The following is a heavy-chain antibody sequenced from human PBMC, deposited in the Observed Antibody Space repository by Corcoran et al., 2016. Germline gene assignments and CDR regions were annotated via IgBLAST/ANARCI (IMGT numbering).Heavy chain of an antibody. CDR1: GFTFSNAW. Sequence: EVQLVESGGGLVKPGGSLRLSCAASGFTFSNAWMNWVRQAPRKGLEWVGRIKSKTDGGTTDYAAPGKGRFTISRDDSKNTLYLQMNSLKTEDTAVYYCTTHTYGSGRYYVVEFDYWGQGTLVTVSS. J-gene: IGHJ4*02. D-gene: IGHD3-10*01. CDR2: IKSKTDGGTT. CDR3: TTHTYGSGRYYVVEFDY. V-gene: IGHV3-15*07.